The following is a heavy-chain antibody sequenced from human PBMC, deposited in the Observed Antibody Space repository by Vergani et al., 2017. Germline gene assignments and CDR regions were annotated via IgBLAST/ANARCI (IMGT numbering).Heavy chain of an antibody. CDR1: GGSISSGSYY. Sequence: QVQLQESGPGLVKPSQTLSLTCTVSGGSISSGSYYWSWIRQPAGKGLEWIGRIYTSGSTNYNPSLKSRVTISVDTSKNQFSLKLSSVTAADTAVYYCAAGGNSGHDAFDIWGQGTMVTVSS. D-gene: IGHD4-23*01. J-gene: IGHJ3*02. V-gene: IGHV4-61*02. CDR2: IYTSGST. CDR3: AAGGNSGHDAFDI.